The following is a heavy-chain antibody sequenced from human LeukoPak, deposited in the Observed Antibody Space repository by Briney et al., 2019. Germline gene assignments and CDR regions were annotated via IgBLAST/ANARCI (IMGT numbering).Heavy chain of an antibody. Sequence: RPSETLSLTCTVSGGSISSYYWSWIRQPPGKRLEWIGYIYYSGSTNYNPSLKSRVTISVDTSKNQFSLKLSSVTAADTAVYYCARGASIAAAVSHWGQGTLVTVSS. D-gene: IGHD6-13*01. V-gene: IGHV4-59*01. CDR1: GGSISSYY. CDR3: ARGASIAAAVSH. J-gene: IGHJ4*02. CDR2: IYYSGST.